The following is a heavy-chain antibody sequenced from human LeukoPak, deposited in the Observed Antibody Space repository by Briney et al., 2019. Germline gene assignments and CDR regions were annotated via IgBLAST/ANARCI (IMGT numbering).Heavy chain of an antibody. CDR3: ARDLGPHRSSPNTGAFDI. D-gene: IGHD1-26*01. V-gene: IGHV3-48*01. CDR1: GFTFSSYS. CDR2: ITSSSSTI. Sequence: GGSLRLSCAASGFTFSSYSMNWVRQAPGKGLEWVSYITSSSSTIYYADSVKGRFTISRDNAKNSLYLQMSSLRAEDTAVYYCARDLGPHRSSPNTGAFDIWGQGTMVTVSS. J-gene: IGHJ3*02.